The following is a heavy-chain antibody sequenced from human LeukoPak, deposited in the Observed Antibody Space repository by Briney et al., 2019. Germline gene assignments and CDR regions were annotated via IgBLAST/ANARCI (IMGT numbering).Heavy chain of an antibody. CDR1: GFTFSDYY. Sequence: GGSLRLSCAASGFTFSDYYMSWIRQAPGKGLEWVSYISSSGSTIYYADSVKGRFTISRDNAKNSLYLQMNSLRAEDTAVYYCAGAHGSTRNAFDIWGQGTMVTVSS. D-gene: IGHD3-10*01. CDR3: AGAHGSTRNAFDI. J-gene: IGHJ3*02. V-gene: IGHV3-11*01. CDR2: ISSSGSTI.